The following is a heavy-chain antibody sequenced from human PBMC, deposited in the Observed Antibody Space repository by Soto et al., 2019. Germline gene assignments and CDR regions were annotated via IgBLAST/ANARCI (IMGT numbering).Heavy chain of an antibody. J-gene: IGHJ4*02. CDR3: ARDCGGEGYSLHY. D-gene: IGHD2-21*01. CDR2: IIPILGIA. CDR1: GGTCSSYT. Sequence: QVQLVQSGAEVKKPGSSVTVSCKASGGTCSSYTISWVRQAPGQGLEWMGRIIPILGIANYAQKFQGRVTITADKSTRTAYVEMSRLRSEDTAVYYCARDCGGEGYSLHYWGQGPLGTPSS. V-gene: IGHV1-69*08.